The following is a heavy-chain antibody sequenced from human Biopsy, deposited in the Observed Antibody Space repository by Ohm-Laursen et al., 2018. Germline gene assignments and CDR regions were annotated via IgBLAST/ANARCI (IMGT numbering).Heavy chain of an antibody. D-gene: IGHD1-26*01. V-gene: IGHV4-59*01. CDR3: ARVEAGTYDALDI. J-gene: IGHJ3*02. CDR1: GGSMTGYE. Sequence: GTLSLTCSVSGGSMTGYEWSWIRLAPGKGLEWIGYIYYSGGTKYNPSLASRVTFSVDMSKSQFSLKLYSVTAADTAVYYCARVEAGTYDALDIWGQGTLVAVSS. CDR2: IYYSGGT.